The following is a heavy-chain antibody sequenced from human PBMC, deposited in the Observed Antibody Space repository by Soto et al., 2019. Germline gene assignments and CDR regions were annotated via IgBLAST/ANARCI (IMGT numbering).Heavy chain of an antibody. CDR3: AAGYTMVRGVIISPLFDY. J-gene: IGHJ4*02. CDR1: GFTFTSSA. D-gene: IGHD3-10*01. Sequence: ASVKVSCKASGFTFTSSAVQWVRQARGQRLEWIGWIVVGSGNTNYAQKFQERVTITRDMSTSTAYMELSSLRSEDTAVYYCAAGYTMVRGVIISPLFDYWGQGTLVTVSS. V-gene: IGHV1-58*01. CDR2: IVVGSGNT.